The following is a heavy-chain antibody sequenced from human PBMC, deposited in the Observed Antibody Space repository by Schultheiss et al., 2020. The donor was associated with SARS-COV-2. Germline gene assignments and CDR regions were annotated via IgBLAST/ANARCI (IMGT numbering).Heavy chain of an antibody. D-gene: IGHD6-13*01. V-gene: IGHV4-31*11. Sequence: SETLSLTCAVYGGSFSGYYWSWIRQHPGKGLEWIGYIYYSGSTYYNPSLKSRVTISVDTSKNQFSLKLSSVTAADTAVYYCARDARAAYYYYGMDVWGQGTTVTVSS. J-gene: IGHJ6*02. CDR3: ARDARAAYYYYGMDV. CDR2: IYYSGST. CDR1: GGSFSGYY.